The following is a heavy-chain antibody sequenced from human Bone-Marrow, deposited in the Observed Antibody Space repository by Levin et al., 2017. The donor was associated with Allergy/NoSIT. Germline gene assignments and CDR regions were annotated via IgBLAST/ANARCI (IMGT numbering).Heavy chain of an antibody. CDR3: AREGAYSYDTSGHHDPVTDAFDI. V-gene: IGHV3-30*04. D-gene: IGHD3-22*01. Sequence: GGSLRLSCAASGFIFSTHTMHWVRQAPGKGLEWVALISYDGSTQYNADSLKGRFTISRDNSKNALYLQMNSLRDEDTAAYYCAREGAYSYDTSGHHDPVTDAFDIWGQGTMVTVSS. CDR2: ISYDGSTQ. CDR1: GFIFSTHT. J-gene: IGHJ3*02.